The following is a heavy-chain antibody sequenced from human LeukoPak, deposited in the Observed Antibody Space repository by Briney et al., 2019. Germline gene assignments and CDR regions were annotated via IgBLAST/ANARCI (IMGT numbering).Heavy chain of an antibody. D-gene: IGHD2-15*01. Sequence: SETLSLTCTVSGGSISSYYWSWIRQLPGKGLEWIGYIYYSGSTNYNPSLKSRVSTSVDTSKNQFSLKLSSVTAADTAVYYCARGRGGGGSSNNWFDPWGQGTLVTVSS. J-gene: IGHJ5*02. V-gene: IGHV4-59*01. CDR1: GGSISSYY. CDR2: IYYSGST. CDR3: ARGRGGGGSSNNWFDP.